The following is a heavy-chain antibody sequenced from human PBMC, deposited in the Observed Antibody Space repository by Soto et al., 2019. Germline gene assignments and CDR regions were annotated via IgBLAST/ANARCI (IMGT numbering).Heavy chain of an antibody. D-gene: IGHD6-6*01. CDR3: ARERPDGARLDP. CDR1: VGSITMVDYY. J-gene: IGHJ5*02. Sequence: QVQLQDPGPGLWNPSQTRSPPGIAPVGSITMVDYYWSGIRHPPGKGLEWIGYIYYSGSTYYNPSLKSRVTISVDTSKNQFSLKLSSVTAADTAVYYCARERPDGARLDPWGQGTLVTVSS. V-gene: IGHV4-30-4*01. CDR2: IYYSGST.